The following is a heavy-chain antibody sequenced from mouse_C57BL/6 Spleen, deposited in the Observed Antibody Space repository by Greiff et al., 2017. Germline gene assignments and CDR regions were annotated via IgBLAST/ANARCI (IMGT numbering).Heavy chain of an antibody. Sequence: QVQLQQSGPELAKPGASVKLSCKASGYSFTSYCMHWVKHRPGQGLEWIGYINPSSGYTKYNQKFKDKATLPADKSSSTAYMQMMSLTYEDSAVYDCASSAIPTTTSYWGQGTTLTVSS. J-gene: IGHJ2*01. CDR2: INPSSGYT. V-gene: IGHV1-7*01. CDR3: ASSAIPTTTSY. D-gene: IGHD5-1-1*01. CDR1: GYSFTSYC.